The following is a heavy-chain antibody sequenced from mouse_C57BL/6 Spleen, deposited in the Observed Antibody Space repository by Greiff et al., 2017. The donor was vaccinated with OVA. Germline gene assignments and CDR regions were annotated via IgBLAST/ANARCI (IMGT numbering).Heavy chain of an antibody. Sequence: QVQLQQSGAELVKPGASVKISCKASGYAFSSYWMNWVKQRPGKGLEWIGQIYPGDGDTNYNGKFKGKATLTADKSSSTAYMQLSILTSEDSAVYFCARSRDGYYEAWFAYWGQGTLVTVSA. V-gene: IGHV1-80*01. CDR2: IYPGDGDT. D-gene: IGHD2-3*01. J-gene: IGHJ3*01. CDR3: ARSRDGYYEAWFAY. CDR1: GYAFSSYW.